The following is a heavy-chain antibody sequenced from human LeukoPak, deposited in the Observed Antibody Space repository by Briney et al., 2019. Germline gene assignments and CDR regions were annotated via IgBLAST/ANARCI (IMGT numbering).Heavy chain of an antibody. CDR1: GFTFGSYA. V-gene: IGHV3-23*01. Sequence: GGSLRLSCAASGFTFGSYAMSWVRQAPGEGLEWVSAISGSGAGTYYADSVKGRFTISRDNSKNTLYLQMHSLRVEDTAVYYCAKDVRGYSYGYDAFDIWGQGTMVTVSS. D-gene: IGHD5-18*01. J-gene: IGHJ3*02. CDR3: AKDVRGYSYGYDAFDI. CDR2: ISGSGAGT.